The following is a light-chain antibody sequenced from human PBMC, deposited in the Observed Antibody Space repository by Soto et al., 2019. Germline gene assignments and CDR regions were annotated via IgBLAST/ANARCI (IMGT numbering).Light chain of an antibody. V-gene: IGKV1-5*03. J-gene: IGKJ5*01. Sequence: DIQMTQSPSTLSAFVGDRVTITCRASQSISRWLVWYQQKPEKAPKLLIYKASNLESGVPSRFSATGSGTEFTLTISTLQPDDFATYYCQQYIRYPLTFGQGTRLEI. CDR1: QSISRW. CDR3: QQYIRYPLT. CDR2: KAS.